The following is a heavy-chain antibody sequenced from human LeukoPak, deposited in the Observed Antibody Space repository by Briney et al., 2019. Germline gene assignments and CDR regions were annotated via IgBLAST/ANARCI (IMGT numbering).Heavy chain of an antibody. CDR1: GFSSSSYA. D-gene: IGHD5-18*01. CDR2: ISASGGST. Sequence: PGGSLRLSCTTSGFSSSSYAMSWVRLAPEKGLEWVSIISASGGSTYYADSVKGGFTISRDNSKNTVYLQMNSLRAEDTAVYYCARQPAGYSYGAGAFDIWGQGTMVTVSS. V-gene: IGHV3-23*01. J-gene: IGHJ3*02. CDR3: ARQPAGYSYGAGAFDI.